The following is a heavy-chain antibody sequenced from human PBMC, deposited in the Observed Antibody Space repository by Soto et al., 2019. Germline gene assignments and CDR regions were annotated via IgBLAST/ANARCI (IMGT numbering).Heavy chain of an antibody. CDR3: ARGVVGRTSFGVVIMGSVGRDV. Sequence: GGYLIVSCAASGFTFSSYAMHWVRQAPGKGLEWVAVISYDGSNKYYADSVKGRFAISRDNSKNTLYLQMNSLRAEDTAVYYCARGVVGRTSFGVVIMGSVGRDVWGNWPTVSVSS. V-gene: IGHV3-30*09. CDR2: ISYDGSNK. CDR1: GFTFSSYA. J-gene: IGHJ6*04. D-gene: IGHD3-3*01.